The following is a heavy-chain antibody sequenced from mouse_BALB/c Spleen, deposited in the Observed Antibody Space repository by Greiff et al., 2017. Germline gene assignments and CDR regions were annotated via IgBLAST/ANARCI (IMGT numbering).Heavy chain of an antibody. Sequence: VQLQQSGAELMKPGASVKISCKATGYTFSSYWIEWVKQRPGHGLEWIGEILPGSGSTNYNEKFKGKATFTADTSSNTAYMQLSSLTSEDSAVYYCARRGKLLRPHWYFDVWGAGTTVTVSS. J-gene: IGHJ1*01. CDR3: ARRGKLLRPHWYFDV. D-gene: IGHD1-2*01. CDR1: GYTFSSYW. CDR2: ILPGSGST. V-gene: IGHV1-9*01.